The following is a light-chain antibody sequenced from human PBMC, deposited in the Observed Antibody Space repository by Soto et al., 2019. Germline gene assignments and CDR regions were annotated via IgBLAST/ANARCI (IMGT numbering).Light chain of an antibody. CDR1: QSVSSSY. V-gene: IGKV3-20*01. CDR2: GAS. J-gene: IGKJ1*01. Sequence: EIVLTQSPGTLSLSPGERATLSCRASQSVSSSYLAWYQQKPGQAPRLLIYGASSRATGIPDRFSGSGSGTCFTLTISRLEPEDFAVYYGQHYGSSPWTFGQGTKVEIK. CDR3: QHYGSSPWT.